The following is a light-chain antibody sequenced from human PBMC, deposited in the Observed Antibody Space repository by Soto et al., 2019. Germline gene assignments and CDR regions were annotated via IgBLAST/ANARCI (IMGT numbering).Light chain of an antibody. V-gene: IGKV3-11*01. Sequence: IVLTQSPATLSLSPGERATLSCRASHNVNRYLAWYQQRPGQAPRLLIYDASSRAAGIPARFSGSGSGTDFTLTIISLVPDDSAVYYCQERSGWPLTFGGGTKLEIK. J-gene: IGKJ4*01. CDR3: QERSGWPLT. CDR2: DAS. CDR1: HNVNRY.